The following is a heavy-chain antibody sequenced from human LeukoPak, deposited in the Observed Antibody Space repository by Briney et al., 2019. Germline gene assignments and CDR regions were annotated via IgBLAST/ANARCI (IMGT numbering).Heavy chain of an antibody. Sequence: GGSLRLSCTVSGFTVSSNSMSWVRQAPGKGLEWVSFIYSGTIHYSDSVKGRFTISRDNSKNTLYLQMNSLRAEDTAVYYRARRAGAYSHPYDYWGQGTLVTVSS. V-gene: IGHV3-53*01. D-gene: IGHD4/OR15-4a*01. CDR1: GFTVSSNS. J-gene: IGHJ4*02. CDR3: ARRAGAYSHPYDY. CDR2: IYSGTI.